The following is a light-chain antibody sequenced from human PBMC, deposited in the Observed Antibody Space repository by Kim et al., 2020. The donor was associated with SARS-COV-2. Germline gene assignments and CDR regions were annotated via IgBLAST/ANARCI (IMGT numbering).Light chain of an antibody. CDR2: RNN. CDR1: GSKIGKCP. Sequence: GHRVTSSCSGSGSKIGKCPVNWYQPFPGTSPKRLIYRNNQRSLGVHDGFSGSRSGTSASLAISGLQSEDEADYYCAAWDDSLNGYVFGTGTKVTVL. CDR3: AAWDDSLNGYV. V-gene: IGLV1-44*01. J-gene: IGLJ1*01.